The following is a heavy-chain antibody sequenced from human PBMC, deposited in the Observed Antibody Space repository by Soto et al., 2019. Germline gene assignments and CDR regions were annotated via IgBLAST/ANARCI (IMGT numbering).Heavy chain of an antibody. D-gene: IGHD1-1*01. J-gene: IGHJ4*02. CDR3: TRSSMLTMGPLRVPLDY. CDR2: MNPNAGGT. CDR1: EYLFTDYY. V-gene: IGHV1-2*02. Sequence: QVHLVQSGAEVTKPGASVRVYCKASEYLFTDYYIHWVRQAPGQGLEWLGWMNPNAGGTNYARKFQGRVTITRDTANSSAYLELTRLTADDTAVYYCTRSSMLTMGPLRVPLDYWGPGTLVTVSS.